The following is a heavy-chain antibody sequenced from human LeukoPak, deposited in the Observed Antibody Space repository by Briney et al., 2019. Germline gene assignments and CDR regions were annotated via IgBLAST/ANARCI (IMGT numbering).Heavy chain of an antibody. Sequence: ASVKVSCKASGYTFTSYGISWVRQAPGQGLEWMGWISAYNGHTNYAQKLQGRVTMTTDTSTSTAYMELRSLRSDDTAVYYCARDADCSGGSCYSYSYYGMDVWGQGTTVTVSS. CDR3: ARDADCSGGSCYSYSYYGMDV. V-gene: IGHV1-18*01. CDR1: GYTFTSYG. CDR2: ISAYNGHT. J-gene: IGHJ6*02. D-gene: IGHD2-15*01.